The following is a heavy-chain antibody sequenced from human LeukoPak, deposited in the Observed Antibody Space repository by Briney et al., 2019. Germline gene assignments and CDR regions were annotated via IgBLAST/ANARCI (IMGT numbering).Heavy chain of an antibody. Sequence: PSETLSLTCAVYGGSFSGYYWSWIRQPPGKGLEWIGSINYSGTTYYNPSLKSRVTVSVDTSKNHFSLKLSSVTAADTAVYYCARLPIVVVPSTSFDIWGQGTMVTVSS. CDR2: INYSGTT. D-gene: IGHD2-2*01. V-gene: IGHV4-34*01. CDR1: GGSFSGYY. J-gene: IGHJ3*02. CDR3: ARLPIVVVPSTSFDI.